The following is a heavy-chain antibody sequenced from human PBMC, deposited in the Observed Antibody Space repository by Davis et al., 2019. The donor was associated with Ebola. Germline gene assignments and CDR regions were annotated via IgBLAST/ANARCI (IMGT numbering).Heavy chain of an antibody. CDR3: AKRPDYYDSSAWYYFDY. CDR1: GFTFSSYA. V-gene: IGHV3-30-3*02. J-gene: IGHJ4*02. CDR2: ISYDGSNK. D-gene: IGHD3-22*01. Sequence: PGGSLRLSCAASGFTFSSYAMHWVRQAPGKGLEWVAVISYDGSNKYYADSVKGRFTISRDNSKNTLYLQMNSLRAEDTAVYYCAKRPDYYDSSAWYYFDYWGQGTLVTVSS.